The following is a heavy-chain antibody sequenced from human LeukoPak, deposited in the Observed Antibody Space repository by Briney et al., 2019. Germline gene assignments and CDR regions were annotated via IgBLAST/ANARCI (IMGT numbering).Heavy chain of an antibody. CDR1: GFPFSASA. Sequence: GSLILSCAASGFPFSASAMTWVRPAPGKGLEWVSHILSTGTTYYADSVRGRFTISRDNSKNTLYLLMTSLRADDTAVYYCATVKYDYGDPVGWFDPWGQGTLVTVSS. D-gene: IGHD4-17*01. CDR3: ATVKYDYGDPVGWFDP. V-gene: IGHV3-23*01. J-gene: IGHJ5*02. CDR2: ILSTGTT.